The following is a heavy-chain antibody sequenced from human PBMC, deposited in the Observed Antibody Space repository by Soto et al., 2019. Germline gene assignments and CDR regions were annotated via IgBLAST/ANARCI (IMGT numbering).Heavy chain of an antibody. J-gene: IGHJ4*02. CDR1: GLTFSSYG. CDR3: ARDYYDSSGYLGLLDY. CDR2: ISSSSSTI. V-gene: IGHV3-48*02. D-gene: IGHD3-22*01. Sequence: GGSLRVSCAAAGLTFSSYGMNWVRQAPGKGLEWVSYISSSSSTIYYADSVKGRFTISRDNAKNSLYLQMNSLRDEDTAVYYCARDYYDSSGYLGLLDYWGQGTLVTVSS.